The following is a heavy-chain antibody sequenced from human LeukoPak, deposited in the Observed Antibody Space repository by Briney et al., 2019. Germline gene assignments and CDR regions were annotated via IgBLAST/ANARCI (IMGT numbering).Heavy chain of an antibody. CDR1: GFTFSSYA. D-gene: IGHD3-3*01. J-gene: IGHJ4*02. V-gene: IGHV3-23*01. CDR2: ISGSGGST. CDR3: AKGTRLLRFLEWLLYFRY. Sequence: GSLRLSCAASGFTFSSYAMSWVRQAPGKGLEWVSAISGSGGSTYYADSVKGRFTISRDNSKNTLYLQMNSLRAEDTAVYYCAKGTRLLRFLEWLLYFRYWGQGTLVTVSS.